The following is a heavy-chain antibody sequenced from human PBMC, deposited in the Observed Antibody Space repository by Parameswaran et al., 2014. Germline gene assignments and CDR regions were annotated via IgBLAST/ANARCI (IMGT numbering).Heavy chain of an antibody. J-gene: IGHJ4*02. V-gene: IGHV4-30-2*01. CDR3: ARDRSTGFGAEYYFDY. D-gene: IGHD3-10*01. CDR2: IYHSGST. Sequence: RWIRQPPGKGLEWIGYIYHSGSTYYNPSLKSRVTISVDRSKNQFSLKLSSVTAADTAVYYCARDRSTGFGAEYYFDYWGQGTLVTVSS.